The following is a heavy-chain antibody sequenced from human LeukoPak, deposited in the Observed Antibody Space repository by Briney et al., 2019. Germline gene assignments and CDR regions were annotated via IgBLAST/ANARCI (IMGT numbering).Heavy chain of an antibody. D-gene: IGHD6-13*01. J-gene: IGHJ6*03. CDR3: ARDPGSSWFWYYYYMDV. Sequence: GGSLRLSCAASGFTFSSYWMHWVRQAPGKGLVWVSRINSDGSSTSYADSVKGRFTISRDNAKNTPYLQMNSLRAEDTAVYYCARDPGSSWFWYYYYMDVWGKGTTVTISS. CDR1: GFTFSSYW. V-gene: IGHV3-74*01. CDR2: INSDGSST.